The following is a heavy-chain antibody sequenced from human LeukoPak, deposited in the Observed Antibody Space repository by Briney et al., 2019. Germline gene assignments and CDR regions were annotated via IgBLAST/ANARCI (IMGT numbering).Heavy chain of an antibody. V-gene: IGHV4-61*02. J-gene: IGHJ4*02. CDR1: GDSISSGDYY. CDR3: ARQVRGSSWWADY. D-gene: IGHD6-13*01. Sequence: SETLSLTCTVSGDSISSGDYYWSWIRQPAGKGLEWIGRISSSGSTNYNPSLESRVTISVDTSKNQFSLKLSSVTAADTAVYYCARQVRGSSWWADYWGQGTLVTVSS. CDR2: ISSSGST.